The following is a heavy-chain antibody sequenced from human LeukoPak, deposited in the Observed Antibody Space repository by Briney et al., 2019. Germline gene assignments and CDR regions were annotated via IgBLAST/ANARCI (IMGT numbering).Heavy chain of an antibody. CDR2: ISGSGATI. D-gene: IGHD4-17*01. J-gene: IGHJ4*02. V-gene: IGHV3-48*03. Sequence: GGSLRLSCAASGFTFSSYEMNWVRQAPGKGLEWVSYISGSGATIYYADSVKGRFTISRENAKNSLYLQMNSLRSEDTAVYYCARHERLRGRRLDYWGQGTLVTVPS. CDR1: GFTFSSYE. CDR3: ARHERLRGRRLDY.